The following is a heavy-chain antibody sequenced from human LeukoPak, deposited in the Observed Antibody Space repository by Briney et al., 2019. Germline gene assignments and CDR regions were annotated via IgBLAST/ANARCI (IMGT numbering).Heavy chain of an antibody. CDR2: INPNSGGT. D-gene: IGHD5-12*01. CDR3: AGITQEWLRLNLGAFDI. V-gene: IGHV1-2*02. CDR1: GYTFTGYY. Sequence: ASVKVSCKASGYTFTGYYMHWVRQAPGQGLEWMGWINPNSGGTNYAQKFQGRVTMTRDTSISTAYMELSRLRSDDTAVYYCAGITQEWLRLNLGAFDIWGQGTMVTVSS. J-gene: IGHJ3*02.